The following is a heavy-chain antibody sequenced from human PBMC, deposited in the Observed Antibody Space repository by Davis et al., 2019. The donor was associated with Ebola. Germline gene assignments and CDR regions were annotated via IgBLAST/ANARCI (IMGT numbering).Heavy chain of an antibody. CDR1: GFTFSSYS. D-gene: IGHD2-2*01. CDR3: ARKQRVVPAAMAFDI. CDR2: ISSSSSTI. J-gene: IGHJ3*02. Sequence: PGGSLRLSCTASGFTFSSYSMNWVRQAPGKGLEWVSYISSSSSTIYYADSVKGRFTISRDNAKNSLYLQMNSLRAEDTAVYYCARKQRVVPAAMAFDIWGQGTMVTVSS. V-gene: IGHV3-48*04.